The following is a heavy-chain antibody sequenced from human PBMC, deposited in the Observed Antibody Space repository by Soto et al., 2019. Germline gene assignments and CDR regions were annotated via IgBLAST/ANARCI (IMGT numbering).Heavy chain of an antibody. D-gene: IGHD6-13*01. V-gene: IGHV2-5*01. J-gene: IGHJ2*01. CDR1: GFSLSTSGVG. CDR2: IYWNDDK. CDR3: GNISSWYYIAWYFDL. Sequence: QITLKESGPTLVKPTQTLTLTCTFSGFSLSTSGVGVGWIHQPPGKPLKWLELIYWNDDKRYSPSLKSRHTIASETSKRNGVSTMTNMDPVDIAIDNSGNISSWYYIAWYFDLRGRDTLVTVSS.